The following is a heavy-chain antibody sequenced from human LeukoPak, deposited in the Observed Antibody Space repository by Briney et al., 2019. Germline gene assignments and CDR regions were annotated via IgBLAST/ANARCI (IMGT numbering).Heavy chain of an antibody. CDR1: GSSISSTSYY. V-gene: IGHV4-39*01. CDR3: ARRSSSWYLTLFDP. CDR2: VYYSGST. J-gene: IGHJ5*02. D-gene: IGHD6-13*01. Sequence: SETLSLTCTVSGSSISSTSYYWGWIRQPPGKGLEWIGSVYYSGSTYYNPSLKSRVTISVDTSKNQFSLKLSSVTAADTAVYYCARRSSSWYLTLFDPWGQGTLVTVSS.